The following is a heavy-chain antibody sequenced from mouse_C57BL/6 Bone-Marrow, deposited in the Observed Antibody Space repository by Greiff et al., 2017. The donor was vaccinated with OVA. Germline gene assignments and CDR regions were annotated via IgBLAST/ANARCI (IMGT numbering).Heavy chain of an antibody. D-gene: IGHD2-5*01. V-gene: IGHV1-4*01. CDR2: INPSSGYT. CDR1: GYTFTSYT. CDR3: AREDSNYLLYYAMDY. Sequence: VQLQQSGADLARPGASVKMSCTASGYTFTSYTMPWVQQRPGQGLEWIGYINPSSGYTKYNQNFKDRATLTADKSSSTAYMQLSSLTSEDSAVYYCAREDSNYLLYYAMDYWGQGTSVTVSA. J-gene: IGHJ4*01.